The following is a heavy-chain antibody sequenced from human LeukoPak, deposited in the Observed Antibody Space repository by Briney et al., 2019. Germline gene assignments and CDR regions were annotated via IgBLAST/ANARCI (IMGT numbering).Heavy chain of an antibody. D-gene: IGHD6-13*01. Sequence: ASVKVSCKASGYTFTGYYMHWVRQAPGQGLEWMGWINPNSGGTNYAQKFQGRVTMTRDTSTSTAYMELSRLGSDDTAVYYCASEYSSSWMFDIWGQGTMVTVSS. V-gene: IGHV1-2*02. CDR3: ASEYSSSWMFDI. CDR1: GYTFTGYY. CDR2: INPNSGGT. J-gene: IGHJ3*02.